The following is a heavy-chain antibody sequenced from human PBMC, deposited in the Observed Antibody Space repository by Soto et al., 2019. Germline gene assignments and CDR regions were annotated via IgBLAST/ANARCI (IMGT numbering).Heavy chain of an antibody. CDR1: GFTFSSYS. D-gene: IGHD6-13*01. J-gene: IGHJ4*02. Sequence: EVQLVESGGGLVKPGGSLRLSCAASGFTFSSYSMNWVRQAPGKGLEWVSSISSSSSYIYYADSVKGRFTISRDNANNSLYLQNNALRAGDTAVYYCPRGSRGAFDYWGQGPLVTVSP. CDR3: PRGSRGAFDY. V-gene: IGHV3-21*01. CDR2: ISSSSSYI.